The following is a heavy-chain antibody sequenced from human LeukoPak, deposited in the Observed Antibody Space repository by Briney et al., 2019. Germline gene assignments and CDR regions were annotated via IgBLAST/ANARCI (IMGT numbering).Heavy chain of an antibody. CDR2: ISYDGSNK. J-gene: IGHJ6*02. CDR1: GFTLSSYA. V-gene: IGHV3-30-3*01. CDR3: ARGWRMGDYYYGMDV. D-gene: IGHD1-26*01. Sequence: PGRSLRLSCAASGFTLSSYAMHWVRQAPGKGLEWVAVISYDGSNKYYADSVKGRFTISRDNSKNTLYLQMNSLRAEDTAVYYCARGWRMGDYYYGMDVWGQGTTVTVSS.